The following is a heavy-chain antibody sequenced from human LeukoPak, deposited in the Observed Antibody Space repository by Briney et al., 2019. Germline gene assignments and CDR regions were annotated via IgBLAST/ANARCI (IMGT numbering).Heavy chain of an antibody. J-gene: IGHJ4*02. CDR1: GFTFSSYG. D-gene: IGHD6-19*01. V-gene: IGHV3-33*01. CDR2: IWYDGSNK. CDR3: AREGGGSGWYFHY. Sequence: GGFLRLSCAASGFTFSSYGMHWVRQAPGKGLEWVAVIWYDGSNKYYADSVKGRFTISRDNSKNTLYLQMNSLRAEDTAVYYCAREGGGSGWYFHYWGQGTLVTVSS.